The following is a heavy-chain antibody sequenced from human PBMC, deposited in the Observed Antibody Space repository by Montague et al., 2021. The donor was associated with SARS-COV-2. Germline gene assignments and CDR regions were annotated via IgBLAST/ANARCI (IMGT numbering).Heavy chain of an antibody. CDR2: IYYSGST. D-gene: IGHD6-19*01. CDR1: GGSFSSYY. Sequence: SETLSLTCTVSGGSFSSYYWSWIRQPPGKGLEWIGYIYYSGSTNYTPSHRSRVTISVDTSKKQFSLKLSSVTAADTAVYYCARGSGWMGNAFDIWGQGTMVTVSS. V-gene: IGHV4-59*01. CDR3: ARGSGWMGNAFDI. J-gene: IGHJ3*02.